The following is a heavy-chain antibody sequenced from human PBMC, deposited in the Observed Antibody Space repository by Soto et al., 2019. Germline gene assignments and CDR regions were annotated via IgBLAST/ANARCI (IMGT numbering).Heavy chain of an antibody. J-gene: IGHJ4*02. D-gene: IGHD1-7*01. V-gene: IGHV3-30*18. CDR1: GVSFSNYG. CDR2: ISTDGSNN. CDR3: AKGFENYWAFDY. Sequence: QVHLVESGGGVVQPGRSLRLSCAASGVSFSNYGLHWVRQPPGKGLEWLAFISTDGSNNYYADCVKGRFTISRDNSKNTLSLQMNSLRAEDTAVYYCAKGFENYWAFDYWGQGTLVTVSS.